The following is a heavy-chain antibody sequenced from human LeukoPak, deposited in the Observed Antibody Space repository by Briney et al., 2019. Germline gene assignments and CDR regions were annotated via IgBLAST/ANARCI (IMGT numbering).Heavy chain of an antibody. V-gene: IGHV3-23*01. CDR3: AKGGDIVVVPAATGFDY. Sequence: GGSLRLSCAASGFTFSSYAMSWVRQAPGKGLEWVSAISGSGGSTYYADSVKGRCTISRDNSKNTLYLQMNSLRAEDTAVYYCAKGGDIVVVPAATGFDYWGQGTLVTVSS. CDR1: GFTFSSYA. CDR2: ISGSGGST. D-gene: IGHD2-2*01. J-gene: IGHJ4*02.